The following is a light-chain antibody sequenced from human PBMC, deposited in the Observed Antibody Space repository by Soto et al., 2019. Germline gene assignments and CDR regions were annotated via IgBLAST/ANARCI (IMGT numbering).Light chain of an antibody. J-gene: IGKJ1*01. CDR3: QQYNQWPPWT. CDR1: HSFNNN. CDR2: GAS. Sequence: EVVMTQSPATLSVSPGERSTLSFCASHSFNNNLAWYQQKPAQAPRLLLYGASTRATGIPARFSGGGSGTEFTLTISRLQSEDSAVYYCQQYNQWPPWTFGQGTKVHI. V-gene: IGKV3-15*01.